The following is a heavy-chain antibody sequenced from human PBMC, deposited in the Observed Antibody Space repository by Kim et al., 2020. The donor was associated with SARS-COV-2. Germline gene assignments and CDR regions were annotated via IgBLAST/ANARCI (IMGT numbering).Heavy chain of an antibody. CDR2: IRSKVNGYAT. CDR3: TRVTGTTFAFWDAFDI. V-gene: IGHV3-73*01. D-gene: IGHD1-1*01. CDR1: GFTFSDSA. Sequence: GGSLRLSCGASGFTFSDSAMHWVRRASGKGLEWLGRIRSKVNGYATAYSATVRGRFTNSRDDSRNTAYLQMNNLKTEDTAVYYCTRVTGTTFAFWDAFDIWGQGTMVAVSS. J-gene: IGHJ3*02.